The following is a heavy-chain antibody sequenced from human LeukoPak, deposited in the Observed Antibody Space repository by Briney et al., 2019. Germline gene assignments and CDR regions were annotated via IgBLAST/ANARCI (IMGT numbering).Heavy chain of an antibody. J-gene: IGHJ4*02. D-gene: IGHD6-13*01. CDR3: AKAVLGIAAAGMLV. V-gene: IGHV3-30*02. CDR1: GFTFSSYG. CDR2: IRYDGSNK. Sequence: GGSLRLSCAASGFTFSSYGMHWVRQAPGKGLEWVAFIRYDGSNKYYADSVKGRFTISRDNSKNTLYLQMNSLRAEDTAVYYCAKAVLGIAAAGMLVWGQGTLVTVPS.